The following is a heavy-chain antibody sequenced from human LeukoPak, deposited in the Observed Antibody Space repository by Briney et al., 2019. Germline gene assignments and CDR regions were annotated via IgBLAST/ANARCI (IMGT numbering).Heavy chain of an antibody. CDR2: IWYDGSNK. D-gene: IGHD6-13*01. J-gene: IGHJ5*02. CDR1: GFNFSSDG. CDR3: ARDQGSSSWYDWFDP. V-gene: IGHV3-33*01. Sequence: PGRSLRLYCAASGFNFSSDGMHWVRQAPGKGLERAAVIWYDGSNKYYADSVKGRFTISRDNSKNTLYLQMNSLRAEDTAVYYCARDQGSSSWYDWFDPWGQGTLVTVSS.